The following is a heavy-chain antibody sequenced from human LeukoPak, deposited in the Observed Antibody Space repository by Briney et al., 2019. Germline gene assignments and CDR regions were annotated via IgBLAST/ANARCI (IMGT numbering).Heavy chain of an antibody. D-gene: IGHD5-12*01. Sequence: GGSLRLSCAASGFTFSTYNMNWVRQAPGKGLEWVSHITSSSTNIYYADSVKGRFTISRDNAKNALSLQMNSLRDEDTAVYYCARYSGYDSQNDYWGQGTLVTVSS. CDR2: ITSSSTNI. CDR1: GFTFSTYN. V-gene: IGHV3-48*02. J-gene: IGHJ4*02. CDR3: ARYSGYDSQNDY.